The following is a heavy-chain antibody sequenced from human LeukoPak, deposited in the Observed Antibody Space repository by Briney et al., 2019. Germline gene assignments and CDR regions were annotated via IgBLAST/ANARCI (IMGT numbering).Heavy chain of an antibody. CDR1: GFTFSNYW. Sequence: GGSLRLSCAASGFTFSNYWMHWVRQAPGKGLVWVSRIKSDGSRTDYADSVKGRFTISRDNAKNTLYLQMNSLRAEDTAVFYCARELPFDYWGQGTLVTVSS. V-gene: IGHV3-74*01. CDR2: IKSDGSRT. J-gene: IGHJ4*02. D-gene: IGHD2-15*01. CDR3: ARELPFDY.